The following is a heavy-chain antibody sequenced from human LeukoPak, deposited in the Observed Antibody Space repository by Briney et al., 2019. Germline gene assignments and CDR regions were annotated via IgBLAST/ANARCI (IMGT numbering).Heavy chain of an antibody. Sequence: PGGSLRLSCTASKFTFMNYAMHWVRQAPGKGLEWLSTIGSAGGSIFYADSVKGRFTISRDNSKSTLFLQMDSLRVEDTALYYCAKRGEVSTYYYFESWGQGALVTVSS. CDR1: KFTFMNYA. D-gene: IGHD2/OR15-2a*01. J-gene: IGHJ4*02. V-gene: IGHV3-23*01. CDR2: IGSAGGSI. CDR3: AKRGEVSTYYYFES.